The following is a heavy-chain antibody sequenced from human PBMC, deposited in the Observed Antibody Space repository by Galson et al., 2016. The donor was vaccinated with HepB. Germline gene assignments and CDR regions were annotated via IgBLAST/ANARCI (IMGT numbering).Heavy chain of an antibody. CDR2: ISSSSTYI. J-gene: IGHJ2*01. Sequence: SLRLSCAASGFTFSSYSVNWVRQAPGKGLEWVSSISSSSTYIYCADSVKGRFTISRDDAKNSLYLQMNSLRAEDTALYYCARTPGTYWFFDLWGRGTLVTVSS. V-gene: IGHV3-21*06. CDR3: ARTPGTYWFFDL. CDR1: GFTFSSYS. D-gene: IGHD1-14*01.